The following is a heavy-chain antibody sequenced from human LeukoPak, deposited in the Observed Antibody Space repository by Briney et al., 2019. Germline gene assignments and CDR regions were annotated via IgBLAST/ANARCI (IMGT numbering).Heavy chain of an antibody. CDR1: GFTFTGYY. CDR3: ARDGSLCGRDCYYGYFQH. Sequence: ASVNVSCKASGFTFTGYYLHWVRQAPGQGLEWMGWINPNTGGTNYAQKFQGRVTMTRDTSITTAYMELSRLRSDEKAVYYCARDGSLCGRDCYYGYFQHWGQGTLVTVSS. J-gene: IGHJ1*01. D-gene: IGHD2-21*02. V-gene: IGHV1-2*02. CDR2: INPNTGGT.